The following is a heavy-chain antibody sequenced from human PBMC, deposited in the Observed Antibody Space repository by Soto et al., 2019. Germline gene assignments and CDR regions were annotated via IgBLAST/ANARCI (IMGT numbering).Heavy chain of an antibody. V-gene: IGHV3-23*01. D-gene: IGHD1-26*01. CDR1: GFTFSSYA. J-gene: IGHJ4*02. CDR2: ISWNSGSI. CDR3: AKGSYSGIYSDFDY. Sequence: EVQLLESGGGLVQPGGSLRLSCAASGFTFSSYAMSWVRQAPGKGLEWVSAISWNSGSIGYADSVKGRFTISRDNSKNTLYLQMNSLRAGDTAVYYCAKGSYSGIYSDFDYWGQGTLVTVSS.